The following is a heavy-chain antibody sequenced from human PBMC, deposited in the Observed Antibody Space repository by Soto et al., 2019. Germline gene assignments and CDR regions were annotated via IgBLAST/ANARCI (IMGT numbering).Heavy chain of an antibody. CDR3: ARESDYTLDY. D-gene: IGHD5-12*01. CDR1: GYSFTSYW. V-gene: IGHV5-51*01. Sequence: PGESLKISCKGSGYSFTSYWIGWVRQMPGKGLEWMGIIYPGDSDTRYSPSFQGQVTISADKSISTAYLQMNSLRAEDTAVYYCARESDYTLDYWGQGTLVTVSS. CDR2: IYPGDSDT. J-gene: IGHJ4*02.